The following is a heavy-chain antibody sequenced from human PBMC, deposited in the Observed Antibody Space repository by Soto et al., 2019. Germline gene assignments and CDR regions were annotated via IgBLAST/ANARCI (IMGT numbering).Heavy chain of an antibody. Sequence: GASVKVSCKASGYTFSSHGIIWVRQAPGQGLEWVGWISGYNGNAKYAQRFQGRVTMTTDTSTSTVYMDLRSLGSDDSAVYYCAREGSYGWYDCWGQGTLVTVSS. CDR1: GYTFSSHG. CDR3: AREGSYGWYDC. V-gene: IGHV1-18*01. CDR2: ISGYNGNA. D-gene: IGHD2-15*01. J-gene: IGHJ5*01.